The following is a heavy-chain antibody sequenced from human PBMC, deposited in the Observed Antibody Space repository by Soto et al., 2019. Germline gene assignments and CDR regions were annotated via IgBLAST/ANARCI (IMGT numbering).Heavy chain of an antibody. CDR2: IYPGNSDT. D-gene: IGHD2-2*01. Sequence: PGESLKISCKGSGYSFTTYWIGWVRQMPGKGLEWMGIIYPGNSDTRYSPSSQGQVTISADKSISTAYLQWSSLKASDTAMYYCAGLYCSSTSCYTGGYYFYYYGMDVWGQGTTVTVSS. J-gene: IGHJ6*02. V-gene: IGHV5-51*01. CDR1: GYSFTTYW. CDR3: AGLYCSSTSCYTGGYYFYYYGMDV.